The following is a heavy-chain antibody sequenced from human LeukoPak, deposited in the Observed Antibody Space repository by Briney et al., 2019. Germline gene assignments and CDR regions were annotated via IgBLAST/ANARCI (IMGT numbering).Heavy chain of an antibody. Sequence: SETLSLTCAVYGGSFSGYYWSWIRQPPGKGLEWIGSIYYSGSTYYNPSLKSRVTISVDTSKNQFSLKLSSVTAADTAVYYCARYAGSSWYNWFDPWGQGTLVTVSS. CDR1: GGSFSGYY. CDR2: IYYSGST. D-gene: IGHD6-13*01. CDR3: ARYAGSSWYNWFDP. J-gene: IGHJ5*02. V-gene: IGHV4-34*01.